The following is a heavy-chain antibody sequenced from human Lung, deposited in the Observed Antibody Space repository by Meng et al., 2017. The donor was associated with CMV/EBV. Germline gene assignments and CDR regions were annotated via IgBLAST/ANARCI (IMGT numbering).Heavy chain of an antibody. D-gene: IGHD4-17*01. CDR2: IYYSGST. CDR3: ARTNYGDYNWFDP. V-gene: IGHV4-31*03. CDR1: GGSISSGGFY. Sequence: QVQLKESGPGLVKPSQTLSPTCTVSGGSISSGGFYWSWIRQHPGKGLEWIGYIYYSGSTYYNPSLRSRVAISIDTSKNQFSLKLTSVTAADTAVYFCARTNYGDYNWFDPWGQGTLVTVSS. J-gene: IGHJ5*02.